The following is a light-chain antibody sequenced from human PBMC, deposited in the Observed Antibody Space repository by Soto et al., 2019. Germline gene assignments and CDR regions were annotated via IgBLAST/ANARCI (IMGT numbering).Light chain of an antibody. Sequence: QSVLTQPPSVSGAPGQRVTISCTGSSSNIGAGYAVHWYQQLPGTDPKLLMYGNINRPSGVPDRFSGSKYGTSVSLATTGLQADDEADDYCQAYDSSLRGLIFGGGTKVTVL. J-gene: IGLJ2*01. CDR3: QAYDSSLRGLI. CDR1: SSNIGAGYA. V-gene: IGLV1-40*01. CDR2: GNI.